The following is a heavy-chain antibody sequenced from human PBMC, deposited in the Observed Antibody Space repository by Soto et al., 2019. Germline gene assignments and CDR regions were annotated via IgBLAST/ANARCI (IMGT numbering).Heavy chain of an antibody. J-gene: IGHJ4*02. Sequence: ASVKVSCKASGYTFTNYGISWVRQAPGQGLEWMGWMNPNSGNTGYAQKFQGRVTMTRNTSISTAYMELSSLRSEDTAVYYCARTLYGDNVDYWGPGTLVTLSS. V-gene: IGHV1-8*02. CDR2: MNPNSGNT. CDR3: ARTLYGDNVDY. CDR1: GYTFTNYG. D-gene: IGHD4-17*01.